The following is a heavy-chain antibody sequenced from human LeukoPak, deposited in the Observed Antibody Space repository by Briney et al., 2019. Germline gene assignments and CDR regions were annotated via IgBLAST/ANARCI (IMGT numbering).Heavy chain of an antibody. J-gene: IGHJ6*03. V-gene: IGHV1-24*01. Sequence: GASVKVSCKVSGYTLTELSMHWVRQAPGKGLEWMGGFDPEDGETIYAQKFQGRVTMTEDTSTDTAYMELSSLRSEDTAVYYCATDNRAAAGTSAEYYYYMDVWGKGTTVTVSS. CDR2: FDPEDGET. D-gene: IGHD6-13*01. CDR3: ATDNRAAAGTSAEYYYYMDV. CDR1: GYTLTELS.